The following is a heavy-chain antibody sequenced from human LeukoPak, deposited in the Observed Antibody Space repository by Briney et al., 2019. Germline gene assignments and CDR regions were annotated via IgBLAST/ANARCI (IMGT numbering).Heavy chain of an antibody. CDR1: GGSVSSSGYY. CDR2: IYHSGST. V-gene: IGHV4-30-2*01. CDR3: ARGPTVTTMGRYYYYMDV. D-gene: IGHD4-11*01. Sequence: SETLSLTCTVSGGSVSSSGYYWSWIRQPPGKGLEWIGYIYHSGSTDYNPSLKSRVTISVDRSKNQFSLKLSSVTAADTAVYYCARGPTVTTMGRYYYYMDVWGKGTTVTVSS. J-gene: IGHJ6*03.